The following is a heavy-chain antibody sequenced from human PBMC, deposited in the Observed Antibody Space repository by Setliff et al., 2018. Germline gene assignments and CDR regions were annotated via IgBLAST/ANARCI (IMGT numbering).Heavy chain of an antibody. V-gene: IGHV3-64*01. Sequence: GGSLRLSCAASGFTFSSYAMHWVRQAPGKGLEYVSAISSNGGSTYYANSVKGRFTISRDNSKNTLYLQMGSLRAEDMAVYYCARAIFARDDYFISYYYDSSGYYYDYWGQGTLVTVSS. CDR2: ISSNGGST. CDR3: ARAIFARDDYFISYYYDSSGYYYDY. CDR1: GFTFSSYA. J-gene: IGHJ4*02. D-gene: IGHD3-22*01.